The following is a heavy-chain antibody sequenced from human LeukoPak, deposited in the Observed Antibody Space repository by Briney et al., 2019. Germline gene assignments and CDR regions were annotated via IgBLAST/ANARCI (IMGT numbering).Heavy chain of an antibody. CDR1: GFTFSSYA. CDR2: ISASGGST. Sequence: GGSLRLSCAASGFTFSSYAMSWVRQAPGKGLEWVSGISASGGSTYYADSVKGRFTISRDNSRNTLYLQMNSLRAEDTAVYYCAKATTTSPRNFDYWGQGTLVTVSS. CDR3: AKATTTSPRNFDY. D-gene: IGHD2/OR15-2a*01. J-gene: IGHJ4*02. V-gene: IGHV3-23*01.